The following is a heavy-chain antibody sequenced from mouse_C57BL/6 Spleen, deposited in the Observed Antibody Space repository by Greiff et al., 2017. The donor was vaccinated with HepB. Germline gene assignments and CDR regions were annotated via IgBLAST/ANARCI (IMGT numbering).Heavy chain of an antibody. CDR3: ARAGLRRRGPYYFDY. D-gene: IGHD2-2*01. J-gene: IGHJ2*01. V-gene: IGHV1-69*01. CDR2: IDPSDSYT. CDR1: GYTFTSYW. Sequence: QVQLQQPGAELVMPGASVKLSCKASGYTFTSYWMHWVKQRPGQGLEWIGEIDPSDSYTNYNQKFKGKSTLTVDKSSSTAYMQLSSLTSEDSAVYYCARAGLRRRGPYYFDYWGQGTTLTVSS.